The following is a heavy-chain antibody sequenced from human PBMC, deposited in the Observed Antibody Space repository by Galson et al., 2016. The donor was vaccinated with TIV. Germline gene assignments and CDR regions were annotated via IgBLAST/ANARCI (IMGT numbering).Heavy chain of an antibody. Sequence: SLRLSCATFGFSFRRYGMYWVRQAPGKGLDWVALIAYDGSVKYYADSVRGRFTISRDNSKNTLFLQMNSLRLEDSAVYYCAKAQEPNYSNALYGMDVWGQGTTVTVSS. CDR1: GFSFRRYG. J-gene: IGHJ6*02. V-gene: IGHV3-30*02. CDR2: IAYDGSVK. CDR3: AKAQEPNYSNALYGMDV. D-gene: IGHD4-11*01.